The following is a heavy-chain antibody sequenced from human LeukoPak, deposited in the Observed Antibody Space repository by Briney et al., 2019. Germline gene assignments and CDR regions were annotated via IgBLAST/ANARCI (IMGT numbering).Heavy chain of an antibody. CDR1: GFTFSTYD. V-gene: IGHV3-64*01. CDR2: ISSDGGST. D-gene: IGHD2-2*01. Sequence: PGGSLRLSCAASGFTFSTYDMHWVRQAPGKGLEYVSSISSDGGSTYYAKSVKGRFTISRDNSKNTQYLQMGSLRAEDMAVYYCARGHYCSSTSCYAFDCWGQGTLVTVSS. CDR3: ARGHYCSSTSCYAFDC. J-gene: IGHJ4*02.